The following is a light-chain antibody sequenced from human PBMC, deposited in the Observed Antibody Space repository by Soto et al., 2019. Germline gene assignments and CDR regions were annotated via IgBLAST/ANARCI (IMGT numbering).Light chain of an antibody. CDR2: DAS. Sequence: EIVLTQSPGTLSLSPGERATLSCRASQSVSSSYLAWYQQKPGQAPRLLIYDASSRATGIPDRFSGSGSGTDSTLTISRLGPEDFAVYYCQQYGSSLYTFGQGTKLEIK. CDR1: QSVSSSY. CDR3: QQYGSSLYT. V-gene: IGKV3-20*01. J-gene: IGKJ2*01.